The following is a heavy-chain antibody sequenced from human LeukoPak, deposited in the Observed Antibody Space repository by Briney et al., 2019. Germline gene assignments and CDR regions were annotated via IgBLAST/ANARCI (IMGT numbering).Heavy chain of an antibody. CDR3: ARGMYYYDSSGYYAGY. J-gene: IGHJ4*02. D-gene: IGHD3-22*01. CDR2: VSSSSSYT. V-gene: IGHV3-11*06. CDR1: GFTFSDYY. Sequence: PGGSLRLSCAASGFTFSDYYMSWIRQAPGKGLEWVSYVSSSSSYTNYADPVKGRFTISRDNAKNSLYLQMNSLRAEDTAVYFCARGMYYYDSSGYYAGYWGQGTLATVSS.